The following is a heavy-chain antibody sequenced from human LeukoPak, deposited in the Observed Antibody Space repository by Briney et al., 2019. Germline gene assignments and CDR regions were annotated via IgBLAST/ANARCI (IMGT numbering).Heavy chain of an antibody. CDR2: IRYDGSNK. D-gene: IGHD2-2*01. J-gene: IGHJ5*02. V-gene: IGHV3-30*02. Sequence: QPGGSLRLSCAASGFTFSSYGMHWVRQAPGKGLEWVAFIRYDGSNKYYADSVKGRFTISRDNSKNTLYLQMNSLRAEDTAVYYCAKGPASSTNPFDPWGQGTLVTVSS. CDR3: AKGPASSTNPFDP. CDR1: GFTFSSYG.